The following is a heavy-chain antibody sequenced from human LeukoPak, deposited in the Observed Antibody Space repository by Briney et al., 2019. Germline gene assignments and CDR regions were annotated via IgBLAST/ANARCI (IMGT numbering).Heavy chain of an antibody. V-gene: IGHV3-30*18. CDR2: ISYDGSNK. CDR3: ANSVGFDY. Sequence: LSLTCAAYGGSLSGYYWSWIRQAPGKGLEWVAVISYDGSNKYYADSVKGRFTISRDNSKNTLYLQMNSLRAEDTAVYYCANSVGFDYWGQGTLVTVSS. CDR1: GGSLSGYY. D-gene: IGHD2-15*01. J-gene: IGHJ4*02.